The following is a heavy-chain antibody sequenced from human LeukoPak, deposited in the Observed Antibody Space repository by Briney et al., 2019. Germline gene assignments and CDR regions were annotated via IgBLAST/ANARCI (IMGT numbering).Heavy chain of an antibody. CDR1: GFTFSSYA. CDR3: ARANRPFHSSGWCKDY. CDR2: ISYDGSNQ. J-gene: IGHJ4*02. V-gene: IGHV3-30-3*01. Sequence: PGGSLRLSCAASGFTFSSYAMHWVRQAPGKGLEWVALISYDGSNQNYADSVKGRFTISRDNPKNTLYLQMNSLRAEDTAVYYCARANRPFHSSGWCKDYWGQGTLVTVSS. D-gene: IGHD6-19*01.